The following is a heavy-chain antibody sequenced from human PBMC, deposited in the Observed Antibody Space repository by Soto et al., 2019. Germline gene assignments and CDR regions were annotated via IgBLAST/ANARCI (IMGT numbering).Heavy chain of an antibody. V-gene: IGHV1-18*01. D-gene: IGHD6-19*01. Sequence: QVQLVQSGAEVKKPGASVKVSCKASGYTFTSYAITWVRQAPGQGLEWVGWISAYNGNTNSAQKLQGRVTMTTATATSTAYMELRSLRSDDTAVYYCARDLGAGLVDYWGQGTLVTVSS. CDR1: GYTFTSYA. J-gene: IGHJ4*02. CDR2: ISAYNGNT. CDR3: ARDLGAGLVDY.